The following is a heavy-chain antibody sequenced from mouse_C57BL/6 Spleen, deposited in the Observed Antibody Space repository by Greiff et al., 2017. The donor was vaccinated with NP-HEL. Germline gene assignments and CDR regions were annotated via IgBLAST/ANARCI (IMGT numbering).Heavy chain of an antibody. CDR1: GYTFTDYY. D-gene: IGHD1-1*01. V-gene: IGHV1-26*01. Sequence: EVQLQQSGPELVKPGASVKISCKASGYTFTDYYMNWVKQSHGKSLEWIGDINPNNGGTSYNQKFKGKATLTVDKSSSTAYMELRSLTSEDSAVYYCAVEDYYGSSPSWFAYWGQGTLVTVSA. CDR3: AVEDYYGSSPSWFAY. J-gene: IGHJ3*01. CDR2: INPNNGGT.